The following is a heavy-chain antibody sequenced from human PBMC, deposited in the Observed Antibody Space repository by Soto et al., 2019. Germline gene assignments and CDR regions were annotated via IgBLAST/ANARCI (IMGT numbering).Heavy chain of an antibody. Sequence: QPGGSLRLAGSASGFTFKTYGMHWVRQAPGKGLEWVAVISDDGSNKYNIASVEGRFTISRDNSKNTLSLQMNSLRDEDTAVYYCARGGGYSYGTNDAFDIWGQGTMV. D-gene: IGHD5-18*01. CDR2: ISDDGSNK. CDR3: ARGGGYSYGTNDAFDI. V-gene: IGHV3-30*03. J-gene: IGHJ3*02. CDR1: GFTFKTYG.